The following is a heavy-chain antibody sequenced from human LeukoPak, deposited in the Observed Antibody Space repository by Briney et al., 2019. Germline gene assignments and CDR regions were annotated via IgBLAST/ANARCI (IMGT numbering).Heavy chain of an antibody. J-gene: IGHJ6*02. Sequence: PGGSLRLSCTASGSAVSSNYITWVRQAPGKGLEWVSVIHTGGNTYYADSVKGRFTISRDNSKNTVYLQMNSLRAEDTALYYCARERDGYCGGDCYYYYGMDVWGQGTTVTVSS. CDR1: GSAVSSNY. CDR2: IHTGGNT. CDR3: ARERDGYCGGDCYYYYGMDV. D-gene: IGHD2-21*02. V-gene: IGHV3-66*01.